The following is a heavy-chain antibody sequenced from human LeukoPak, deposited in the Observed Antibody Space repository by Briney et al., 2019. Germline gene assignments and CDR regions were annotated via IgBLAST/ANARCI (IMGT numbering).Heavy chain of an antibody. CDR2: IRYDGTNK. J-gene: IGHJ4*02. D-gene: IGHD3-3*01. CDR1: GFTFSSYG. Sequence: GGSLRLSCAASGFTFSSYGIHWVRQAPGKGLEWVAFIRYDGTNKYYADSVKGRFTISRDNAKNSLYLQMNSLRAEDTAVYYCARAGYYDFCSGYSAYWGQGTLVTVSS. V-gene: IGHV3-30*02. CDR3: ARAGYYDFCSGYSAY.